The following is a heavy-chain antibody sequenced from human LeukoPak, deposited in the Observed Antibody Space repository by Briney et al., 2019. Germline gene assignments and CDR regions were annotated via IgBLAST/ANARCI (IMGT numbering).Heavy chain of an antibody. CDR1: GFTFSSYN. V-gene: IGHV3-21*01. J-gene: IGHJ4*02. CDR2: ISSSGSYI. Sequence: GGSLRLSCAASGFTFSSYNMNWVRQAPGKGLEWVSSISSSGSYIYYANSVKGRFTISRDNAKNSLYLQMNSLRAEDTAVYYCARDLRARSFSDCPNYWGQGTLVTVSS. D-gene: IGHD2-21*02. CDR3: ARDLRARSFSDCPNY.